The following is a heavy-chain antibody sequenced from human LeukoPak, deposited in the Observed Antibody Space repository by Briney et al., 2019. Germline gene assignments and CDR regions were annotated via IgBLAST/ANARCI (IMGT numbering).Heavy chain of an antibody. CDR3: ARTDYYGEGIFYYYGSDL. V-gene: IGHV4-59*01. J-gene: IGHJ3*01. CDR2: ISYTWST. Sequence: PSETLSLTCTVSGGSISSFYWSWIRLPPGKGLEWIGYISYTWSTNYHPSFKSRVTMSIDTSKNQFSLNLTSVTAADTAVYYCARTDYYGEGIFYYYGSDLWGQGTMVTVSS. D-gene: IGHD3-10*01. CDR1: GGSISSFY.